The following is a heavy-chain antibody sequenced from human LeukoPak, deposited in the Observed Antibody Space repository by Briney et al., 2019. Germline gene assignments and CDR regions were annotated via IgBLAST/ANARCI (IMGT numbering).Heavy chain of an antibody. J-gene: IGHJ4*02. Sequence: GGSLRLSCAGSGFTFGGYGMHWFRQTPGKGLEWVAGIAYDGSRAHYADPVKGRFTISRDNSKNTMSVQMGDLRAEDTAVYYCTRYNSDHFDYWGQGTLVTVSS. D-gene: IGHD6-19*01. V-gene: IGHV3-33*01. CDR3: TRYNSDHFDY. CDR1: GFTFGGYG. CDR2: IAYDGSRA.